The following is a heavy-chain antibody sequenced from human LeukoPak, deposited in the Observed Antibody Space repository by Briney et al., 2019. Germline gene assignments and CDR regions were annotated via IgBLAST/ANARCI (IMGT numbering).Heavy chain of an antibody. Sequence: GGSLRLSCAASGFTFSSYAMSWVRQAPGKGLEWVSGISGSGDNTYYADSVKGRFTISRDNSKNTLYLQMNSLRAEDTAVYYCARRMTTVTTGFDYWGQGTLVTVSS. CDR1: GFTFSSYA. V-gene: IGHV3-23*01. CDR3: ARRMTTVTTGFDY. J-gene: IGHJ4*02. D-gene: IGHD4-17*01. CDR2: ISGSGDNT.